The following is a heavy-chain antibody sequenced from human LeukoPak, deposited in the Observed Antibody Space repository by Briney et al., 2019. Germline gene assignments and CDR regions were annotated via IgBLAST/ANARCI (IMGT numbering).Heavy chain of an antibody. Sequence: SETLSLTCAVYGGSFSGYYWSWIRQPPGKGLEWIGEINHSGSTIYNPSLKSRVTISVDTSKNQFSLKLSSVTAADTAVYYCARGRSGYVYGMDVWGQGTTVTVSS. CDR1: GGSFSGYY. CDR2: INHSGST. V-gene: IGHV4-34*01. J-gene: IGHJ6*02. CDR3: ARGRSGYVYGMDV. D-gene: IGHD5-12*01.